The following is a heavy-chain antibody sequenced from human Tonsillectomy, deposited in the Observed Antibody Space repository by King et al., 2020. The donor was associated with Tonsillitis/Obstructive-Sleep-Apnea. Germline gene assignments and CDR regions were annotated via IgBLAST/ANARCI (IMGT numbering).Heavy chain of an antibody. CDR3: TGLNYYGSGSFAFDI. J-gene: IGHJ3*02. CDR2: IKSKTDGGTT. D-gene: IGHD3-10*01. Sequence: QLVQSGGGLVKPGGSLRLSCAASGFTFNNAWMSWVRQAPGKGLEWVGHIKSKTDGGTTDYAAPVKGRFTISRDDSKNTLYLQMNSLKTEDTAVYYCTGLNYYGSGSFAFDIWGQGTMVTVSS. CDR1: GFTFNNAW. V-gene: IGHV3-15*01.